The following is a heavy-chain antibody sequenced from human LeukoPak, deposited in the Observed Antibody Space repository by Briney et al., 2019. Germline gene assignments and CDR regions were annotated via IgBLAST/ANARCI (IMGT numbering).Heavy chain of an antibody. Sequence: SETLSLTCTVSGGSISSGDYYWRWIRQPPGKGLEWIGYIYYSGSTYYNPSLKSRVTISVDTSKNQFSLKLSSVTAADTAVYYCASEGSSWQFDYWGQGTLVTVSS. D-gene: IGHD6-13*01. CDR1: GGSISSGDYY. CDR2: IYYSGST. V-gene: IGHV4-30-4*01. J-gene: IGHJ4*02. CDR3: ASEGSSWQFDY.